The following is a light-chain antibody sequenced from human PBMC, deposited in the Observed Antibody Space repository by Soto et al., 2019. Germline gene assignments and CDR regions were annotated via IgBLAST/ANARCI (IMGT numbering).Light chain of an antibody. Sequence: QSALTQPASVSGSPGQSITISCTGTSSALGNYNLVSWYQQHPGQAPKLMIYESTNRPSGVSDRFSASKSGNTASLTISGLEAEDEDDACCCSCVSGSTFAVAFGGGTKLTVL. CDR3: CSCVSGSTFAVA. CDR1: SSALGNYNL. CDR2: EST. J-gene: IGLJ3*02. V-gene: IGLV2-23*01.